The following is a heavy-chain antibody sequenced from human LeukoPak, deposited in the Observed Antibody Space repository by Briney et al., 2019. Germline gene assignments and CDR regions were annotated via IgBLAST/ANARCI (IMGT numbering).Heavy chain of an antibody. Sequence: GESLKISCKGSGXSFTTYWIGWVRQMPGKGLEWMGVIYPGDSDTRYSPSFQGQVAFSADKSINTAYLQWGSLKASDTAIYYCARASSGWSGMDVWGQGTTVTVSS. D-gene: IGHD6-19*01. CDR2: IYPGDSDT. CDR3: ARASSGWSGMDV. V-gene: IGHV5-51*01. CDR1: GXSFTTYW. J-gene: IGHJ6*02.